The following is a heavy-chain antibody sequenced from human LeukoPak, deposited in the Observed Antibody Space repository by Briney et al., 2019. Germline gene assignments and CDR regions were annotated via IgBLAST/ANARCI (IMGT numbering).Heavy chain of an antibody. J-gene: IGHJ6*03. CDR2: IIPIFGTA. D-gene: IGHD6-19*01. CDR1: GYTFTSYG. CDR3: ATAGIAVAGTRLDYYYYYMDV. Sequence: SVKVSCKASGYTFTSYGISWVRQAPGQGLEWMGGIIPIFGTANYAQKFQGRVTITTDESTSTAYMELSSLRSEDTAVYYCATAGIAVAGTRLDYYYYYMDVWGKGTTVTVSS. V-gene: IGHV1-69*05.